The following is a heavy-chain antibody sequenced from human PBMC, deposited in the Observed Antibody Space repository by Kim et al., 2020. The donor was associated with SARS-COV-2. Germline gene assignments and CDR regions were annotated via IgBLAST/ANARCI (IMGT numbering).Heavy chain of an antibody. CDR2: INPDGSET. J-gene: IGHJ4*02. V-gene: IGHV3-7*01. CDR1: GSIFRTYW. D-gene: IGHD3-22*01. CDR3: TRVQYSGGSYYGY. Sequence: GGSLRLSCAASGSIFRTYWMSWVRQAPGKGLEWVATINPDGSETYYVDSVKGRFTISRDNAKNSLYLQMNSLRAEDTAVYYCTRVQYSGGSYYGYWGQGTLVTVSS.